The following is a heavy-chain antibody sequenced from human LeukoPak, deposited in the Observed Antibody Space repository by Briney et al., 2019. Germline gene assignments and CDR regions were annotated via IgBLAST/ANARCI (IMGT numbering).Heavy chain of an antibody. V-gene: IGHV3-30*18. CDR2: ISYDGSNK. CDR1: GFTFSSYG. D-gene: IGHD3-22*01. J-gene: IGHJ4*02. Sequence: PGRSLRLSCAASGFTFSSYGMHWVRQAPGKGLEWVAVISYDGSNKYYADSVKGRFTIPRDNSKNTLYLQMNSLRAEDTAVYYCAKVHSGYDPRYYYDSSGYETFDYWGQGTLVTVSS. CDR3: AKVHSGYDPRYYYDSSGYETFDY.